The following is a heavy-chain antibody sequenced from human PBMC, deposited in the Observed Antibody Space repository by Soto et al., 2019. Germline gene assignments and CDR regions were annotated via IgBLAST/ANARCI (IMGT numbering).Heavy chain of an antibody. CDR3: VKGMASGDFGMDV. V-gene: IGHV3-23*01. J-gene: IGHJ6*02. CDR2: ISGTT. D-gene: IGHD6-13*01. Sequence: EAQLLESGGGLVQPGGSLRLSCAASGFTFSSYAMNWVRQAPGKGLEWVSGISGTTYYADSVKGRFTISRDHSKNTLYLQMNSLRAEDTAVYYCVKGMASGDFGMDVWGQGTTVTVSS. CDR1: GFTFSSYA.